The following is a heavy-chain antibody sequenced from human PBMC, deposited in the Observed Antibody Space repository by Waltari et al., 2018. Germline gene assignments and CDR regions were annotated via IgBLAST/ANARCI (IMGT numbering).Heavy chain of an antibody. CDR1: GFTFVNSW. V-gene: IGHV3-7*01. CDR2: IKPDGSKK. CDR3: AREDTLLWFTWFDP. D-gene: IGHD3-10*01. J-gene: IGHJ5*02. Sequence: QLVESGGGLVQPGGSLRLSCAASGFTFVNSWMSWVRQAPGKGREWVANIKPDGSKKYDLDSGKGRFIISRDNAKNSLYLQMNSLRAEDTAVYYCAREDTLLWFTWFDPWGQGTLVTVSS.